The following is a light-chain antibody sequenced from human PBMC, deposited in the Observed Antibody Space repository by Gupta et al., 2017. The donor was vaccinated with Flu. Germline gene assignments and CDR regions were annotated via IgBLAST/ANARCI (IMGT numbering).Light chain of an antibody. CDR3: QQYSNWPRT. V-gene: IGKV3-15*01. Sequence: EIVMTPSPATLSMSPGERATLSCRASQSISNNLAWYQQKPGQAPRLLIYGASTRATGFPARFSGSGSGTEFTLTISSLQAEDFAVYYCQQYSNWPRTFGQGTKVEIK. CDR1: QSISNN. J-gene: IGKJ1*01. CDR2: GAS.